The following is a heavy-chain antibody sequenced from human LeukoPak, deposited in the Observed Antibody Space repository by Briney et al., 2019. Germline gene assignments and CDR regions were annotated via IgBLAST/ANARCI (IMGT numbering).Heavy chain of an antibody. CDR3: ARAPEWLIFDY. CDR1: GFTVSSNY. CDR2: IYSGDST. Sequence: PGGSLRLSCAASGFTVSSNYMTWVRQAPGKGLEWVSVIYSGDSTYYADSVKGRFTISRHNSKNTLYLQMNSLRAEDTAVYYCARAPEWLIFDYWGQGTLVTVSS. V-gene: IGHV3-53*04. D-gene: IGHD6-19*01. J-gene: IGHJ4*02.